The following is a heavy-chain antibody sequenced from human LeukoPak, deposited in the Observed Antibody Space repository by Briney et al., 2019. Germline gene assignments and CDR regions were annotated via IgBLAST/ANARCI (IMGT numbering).Heavy chain of an antibody. V-gene: IGHV3-23*01. J-gene: IGHJ4*02. CDR3: ARDYCSSTSCYTRRFDY. D-gene: IGHD2-2*02. CDR2: IRGSGDGT. CDR1: GFTFSTYA. Sequence: GGSLRLSCAASGFTFSTYAMNWVRQAPGRGLEWVSSIRGSGDGTNYADSVKGRFTISRDNSENTVSLQMNSLRADDTAVYYCARDYCSSTSCYTRRFDYWGQGTLVTVSS.